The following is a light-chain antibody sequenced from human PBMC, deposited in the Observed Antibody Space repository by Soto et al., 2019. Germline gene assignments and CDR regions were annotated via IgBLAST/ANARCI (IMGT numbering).Light chain of an antibody. CDR2: KAS. Sequence: IHRTHSPTTHPASVVHRVTKTCRASQSISTWLAWYQQKPGKAPNLLIYKASYLASGVPSRFSGGGSGTEFTLTISSLQPDDFATYYCQQYSSYWTFGQGTKVDI. CDR1: QSISTW. J-gene: IGKJ1*01. V-gene: IGKV1-5*03. CDR3: QQYSSYWT.